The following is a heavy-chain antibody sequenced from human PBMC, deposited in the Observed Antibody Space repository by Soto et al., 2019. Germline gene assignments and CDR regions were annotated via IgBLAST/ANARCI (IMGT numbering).Heavy chain of an antibody. CDR2: IFFSGRT. CDR3: VRSLMDV. Sequence: QMQLQESGPGLVKPSETLSLTYTVSGGSIRESGLYWGWIRQSPGKGLEWIGSIFFSGRTHYNPSLKSRVSISIDASKNQFSLNVISVTAADTGVYYCVRSLMDVWGKGTTVTVSS. V-gene: IGHV4-39*01. CDR1: GGSIRESGLY. J-gene: IGHJ6*03.